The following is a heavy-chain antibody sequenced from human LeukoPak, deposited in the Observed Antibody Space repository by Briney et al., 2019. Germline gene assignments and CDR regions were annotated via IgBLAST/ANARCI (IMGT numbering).Heavy chain of an antibody. CDR2: INPNSGGT. D-gene: IGHD3-3*01. CDR1: GYTFTGYY. Sequence: ASLKVSCKASGYTFTGYYMHWVRHAPGQGLEWMGWINPNSGGTNYAQKFQGRVTMTRDTSISTAYMELSRLRSDDTAVYYCARDDFWSGYYAPYYYNGMDVWGQGTTVTVSS. J-gene: IGHJ6*02. CDR3: ARDDFWSGYYAPYYYNGMDV. V-gene: IGHV1-2*02.